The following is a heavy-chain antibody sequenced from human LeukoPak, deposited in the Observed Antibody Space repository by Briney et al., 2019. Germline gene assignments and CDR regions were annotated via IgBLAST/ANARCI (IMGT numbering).Heavy chain of an antibody. D-gene: IGHD5-18*01. CDR2: ISSNGSIM. CDR3: ARDGQQWPIYY. Sequence: GGSLRLSCAASGFTFSNYEMIWVRQAPGKGLEWISYISSNGSIMYYADSVKGRFTISRDHAKNSLFLQMNSLRTEDTAVYYCARDGQQWPIYYWGQGTLVTVSS. J-gene: IGHJ4*02. CDR1: GFTFSNYE. V-gene: IGHV3-48*03.